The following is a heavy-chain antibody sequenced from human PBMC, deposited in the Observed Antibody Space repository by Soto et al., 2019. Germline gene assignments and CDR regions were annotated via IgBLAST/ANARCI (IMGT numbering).Heavy chain of an antibody. CDR2: IIGVFPTT. J-gene: IGHJ4*02. D-gene: IGHD5-18*01. CDR3: ATVGPPLSGAFTYGYEGPFDY. V-gene: IGHV1-69*06. CDR1: GGSQA. Sequence: QVQLVQSGAEVKKPGSSVKVYCKTSGGSQATSWVRQAPGHGPEWLGGIIGVFPTTNKAEKFEGRVTITADKSTGTAYMELSSLTSVDTAVYYCATVGPPLSGAFTYGYEGPFDYWGQGILVIVSS.